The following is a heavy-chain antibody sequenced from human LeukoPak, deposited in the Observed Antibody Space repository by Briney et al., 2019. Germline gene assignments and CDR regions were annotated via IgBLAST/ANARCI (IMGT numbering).Heavy chain of an antibody. CDR1: GGSISSGGYS. D-gene: IGHD3-10*01. CDR3: ARGGFGEFLNWFDP. CDR2: IYTSGST. J-gene: IGHJ5*02. Sequence: SETLSLTCAVSGGSISSGGYSWSWIRQPAGKGLEWIGRIYTSGSTNYNPSLKSRVTMSVDTSKNQFSLKLSSVTAADTAVYYCARGGFGEFLNWFDPWGQGTLVTVSS. V-gene: IGHV4-61*02.